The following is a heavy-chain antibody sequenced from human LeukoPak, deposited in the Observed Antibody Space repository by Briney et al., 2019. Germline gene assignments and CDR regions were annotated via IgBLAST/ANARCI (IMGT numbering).Heavy chain of an antibody. J-gene: IGHJ3*02. Sequence: ASVKGSCKASGDTFTSYEINWVRQATGQGLEWMGWMNPNSGNTGYAQKFQGRVTMTRKTSISTAYMELSSLRSEDTAVYHCATIFWSGYLYAFDIWGQGTMVTVSS. CDR3: ATIFWSGYLYAFDI. V-gene: IGHV1-8*01. D-gene: IGHD3-3*01. CDR2: MNPNSGNT. CDR1: GDTFTSYE.